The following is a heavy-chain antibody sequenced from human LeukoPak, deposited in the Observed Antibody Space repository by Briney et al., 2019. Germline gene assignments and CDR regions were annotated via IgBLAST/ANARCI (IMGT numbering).Heavy chain of an antibody. Sequence: ASVKVSCKASGYTFTSYDINWVRQATGQGLEWMGWMDPNSGNTGYAQKFQGRVTITRNTSISTAYMELSSLRSEDTAVCYCARARRGYSLYYYYMDVWGKGTTVTVSS. CDR3: ARARRGYSLYYYYMDV. CDR1: GYTFTSYD. V-gene: IGHV1-8*03. J-gene: IGHJ6*03. D-gene: IGHD5-18*01. CDR2: MDPNSGNT.